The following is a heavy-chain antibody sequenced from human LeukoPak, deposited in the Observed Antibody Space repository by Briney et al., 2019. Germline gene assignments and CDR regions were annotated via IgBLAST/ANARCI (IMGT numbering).Heavy chain of an antibody. D-gene: IGHD4-23*01. CDR2: IYYSGST. Sequence: SETLSLTCTVSGGSISSYYWSWIRQPPGKGLEWIGYIYYSGSTNYNPSLKSRVTISVDTSKNQFSLKLSSVTAADTAVYYCARGTTWYLRQYFQHWGQGTLVTVSS. J-gene: IGHJ1*01. V-gene: IGHV4-59*01. CDR3: ARGTTWYLRQYFQH. CDR1: GGSISSYY.